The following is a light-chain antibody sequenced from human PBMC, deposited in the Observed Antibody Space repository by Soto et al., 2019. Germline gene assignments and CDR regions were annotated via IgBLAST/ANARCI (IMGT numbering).Light chain of an antibody. CDR3: QQYYSTPLT. J-gene: IGKJ2*01. CDR2: CAS. CDR1: QSVLYSSNNKNY. Sequence: DIVMTQSPDSLAVSLGERATINCKSSQSVLYSSNNKNYLAWYQQKPGQPPKLLIYCASTRKSGVPDRFSGSGSGTDFTHTISSLQAEDVAVYYCQQYYSTPLTLGQGTKLEIK. V-gene: IGKV4-1*01.